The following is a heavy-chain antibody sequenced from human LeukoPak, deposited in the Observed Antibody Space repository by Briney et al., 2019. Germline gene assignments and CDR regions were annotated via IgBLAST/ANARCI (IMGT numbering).Heavy chain of an antibody. CDR3: ARESSWGNFDY. CDR2: IYYSGST. CDR1: GGSISSYY. Sequence: SETLSLTCTVSGGSISSYYWSWIRQPPGKGLEWIGYIYYSGSTNYNPSLKSRVTISVDTSKNQLSLKLSYVTAADTAVYFCARESSWGNFDYWGQGTLVTVSS. J-gene: IGHJ4*02. V-gene: IGHV4-59*01. D-gene: IGHD7-27*01.